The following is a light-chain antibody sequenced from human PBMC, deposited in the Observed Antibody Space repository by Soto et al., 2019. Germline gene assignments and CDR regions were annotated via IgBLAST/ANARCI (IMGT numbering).Light chain of an antibody. V-gene: IGKV3-20*01. J-gene: IGKJ2*01. CDR3: LLYFSPDRYT. CDR1: QSVTSSH. CDR2: GAS. Sequence: EIVLTQTPGTVSLSPGERATLSCRASQSVTSSHLAWYQQKPGQAPRLLIYGASTRATGIPDRFSGSGSDTDVSLAIRRLDPEDFAMYYCLLYFSPDRYTFGPGTKVQIK.